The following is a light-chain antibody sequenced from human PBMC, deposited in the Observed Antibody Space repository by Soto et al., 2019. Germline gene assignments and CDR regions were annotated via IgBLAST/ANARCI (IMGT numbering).Light chain of an antibody. CDR3: SSYAGSLI. CDR1: SSDVGGYNY. Sequence: QSVLTQPPSASGSPGQSVTISCTGTSSDVGGYNYVSWYQQHPGKAPKLMIYGVSKRPSGVPDRFSGSKSGNTASLTVSGLQAEDEADYYCSSYAGSLIFGGGTKVTVL. J-gene: IGLJ2*01. V-gene: IGLV2-8*01. CDR2: GVS.